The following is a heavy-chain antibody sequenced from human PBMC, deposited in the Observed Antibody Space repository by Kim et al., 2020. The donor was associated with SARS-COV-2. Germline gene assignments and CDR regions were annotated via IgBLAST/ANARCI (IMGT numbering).Heavy chain of an antibody. CDR2: IYPGDSDT. CDR1: GYSFTSYW. D-gene: IGHD2-2*01. CDR3: ARQRVGYCSSTSCYGTKNGLSRTFTAPFDY. J-gene: IGHJ4*02. Sequence: GESLKISCKGSGYSFTSYWIGWVRQMPGKGLEWMGIIYPGDSDTRYSPSFQGQVTISADKSISTAYLQWSSLKASDTAMYYCARQRVGYCSSTSCYGTKNGLSRTFTAPFDYWGQGTLVTASS. V-gene: IGHV5-51*01.